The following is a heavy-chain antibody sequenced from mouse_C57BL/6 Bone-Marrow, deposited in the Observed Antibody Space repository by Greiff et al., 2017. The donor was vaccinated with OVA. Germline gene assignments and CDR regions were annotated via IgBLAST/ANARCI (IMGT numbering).Heavy chain of an antibody. V-gene: IGHV1-64*01. CDR1: GYTFTSYW. J-gene: IGHJ1*03. D-gene: IGHD1-1*02. CDR3: ANLYGPWYFDV. CDR2: IHPNSGST. Sequence: QVQLKQPGAELVKPGASVKLSCKASGYTFTSYWMHWVKQRPGQGLEWIGMIHPNSGSTNYNEKFKSKATLTVDKSSSTAYMQLSSLTSEDSAVYYCANLYGPWYFDVWGTGTTGTVSS.